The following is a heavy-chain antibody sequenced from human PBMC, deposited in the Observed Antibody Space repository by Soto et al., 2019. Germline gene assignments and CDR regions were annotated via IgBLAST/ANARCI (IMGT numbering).Heavy chain of an antibody. Sequence: SETLSLTCTVSGGSISSYYWSWIRQPPGKGLEWIGYIYYSGSTNYNPSLKSRVTISVDTSKNQFSLKLSSVTAADTAVYYCARAPDYGDYAGAFDIWGQGTMVTVS. CDR3: ARAPDYGDYAGAFDI. CDR2: IYYSGST. V-gene: IGHV4-59*01. D-gene: IGHD4-17*01. J-gene: IGHJ3*02. CDR1: GGSISSYY.